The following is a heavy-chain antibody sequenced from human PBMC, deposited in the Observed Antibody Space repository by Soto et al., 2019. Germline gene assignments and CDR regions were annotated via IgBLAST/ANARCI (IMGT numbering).Heavy chain of an antibody. J-gene: IGHJ4*02. CDR2: IIPAIGKP. D-gene: IGHD1-7*01. V-gene: IGHV1-69*06. Sequence: QVQLVQSGAEMKKPGSSVKVSCKASGGIFSNDPISWVRQAPGQGLEWMGGIIPAIGKPDYAQKYQDRVTIAADKSTSTAYMELTNLVSQDTAVYYCASGEWELPHFWGQGTLVTVSS. CDR3: ASGEWELPHF. CDR1: GGIFSNDP.